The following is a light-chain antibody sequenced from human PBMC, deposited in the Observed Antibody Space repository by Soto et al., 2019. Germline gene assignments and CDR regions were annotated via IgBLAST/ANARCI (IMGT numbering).Light chain of an antibody. J-gene: IGKJ1*01. CDR1: QTINTY. Sequence: DIQMTQSPSSLSASIGDTVTIACRASQTINTYLNWYQQKPGKAPKLLIYAASILQSGVPSRFSGSGSGTDFTLTINSLQREDFATYYCQQTYRTHRTFGQGTKV. CDR2: AAS. V-gene: IGKV1-39*01. CDR3: QQTYRTHRT.